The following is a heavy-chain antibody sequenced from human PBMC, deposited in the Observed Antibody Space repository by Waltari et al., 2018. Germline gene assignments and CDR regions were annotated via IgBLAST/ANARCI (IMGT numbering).Heavy chain of an antibody. V-gene: IGHV4-34*02. Sequence: QVQLQQWGAGLLKPSETLSLTCVVDGGSFSGYYWTWIRQPPGKGLGWIGEINHSGSTNYNPSLKSRLTISVDTSKNQFSLKLSSVTGTDTAVYYCARGQYFYTYGGYCDFWGQGTLVTVSS. CDR2: INHSGST. D-gene: IGHD2-2*02. CDR1: GGSFSGYY. J-gene: IGHJ4*02. CDR3: ARGQYFYTYGGYCDF.